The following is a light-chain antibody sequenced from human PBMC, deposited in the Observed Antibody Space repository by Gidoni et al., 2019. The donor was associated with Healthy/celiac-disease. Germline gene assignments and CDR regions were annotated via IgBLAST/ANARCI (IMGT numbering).Light chain of an antibody. V-gene: IGKV1-5*01. CDR2: DAS. Sequence: DIQLTPSPSTLSASVADRVTITCRASQSISSRLAWYQQKPGKAPKLLIYDASSLESGVPSRFSGSGSGTEFTLTSSSLQPDDVATYYCQQYNSYSITFXXXTRLEIK. J-gene: IGKJ5*01. CDR3: QQYNSYSIT. CDR1: QSISSR.